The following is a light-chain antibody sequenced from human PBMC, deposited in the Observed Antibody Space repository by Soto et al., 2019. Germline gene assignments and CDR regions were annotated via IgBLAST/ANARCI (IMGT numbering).Light chain of an antibody. CDR3: SSYTTGSSVYV. Sequence: QSALAPPASVSGSPGQAITISCTGTSSDVGGYIYVSWYQQHPGKAPKLVIYEVSNRPSGVSDRFSGSKSGNTASLTISGLQAEDEADYFCSSYTTGSSVYVFGSGTKVTVL. CDR1: SSDVGGYIY. CDR2: EVS. V-gene: IGLV2-14*01. J-gene: IGLJ1*01.